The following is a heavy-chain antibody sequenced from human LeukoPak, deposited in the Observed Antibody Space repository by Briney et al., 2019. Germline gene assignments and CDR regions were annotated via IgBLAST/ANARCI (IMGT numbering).Heavy chain of an antibody. CDR3: ARGFDY. Sequence: GGSLRLSCVVSGFTFSTYGMDWVRQAPGKGLERVSFINGVSNDIRYADSVKGRFFISRDNAKNTVYLQMNSLRAEDTAVYYCARGFDYWGQGTLVTVSS. J-gene: IGHJ4*02. CDR2: INGVSNDI. V-gene: IGHV3-21*05. CDR1: GFTFSTYG.